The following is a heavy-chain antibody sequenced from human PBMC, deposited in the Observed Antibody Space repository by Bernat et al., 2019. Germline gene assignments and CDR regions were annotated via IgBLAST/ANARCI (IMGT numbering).Heavy chain of an antibody. J-gene: IGHJ4*02. CDR3: ARSHPDTAMTYFDY. CDR2: INHSGST. Sequence: QVQLQQWGAGLLKPSETLSLTCAVYGGSFSGYYWSWIRQPPGKGLEWSGEINHSGSTNYNPSLKSRVTISVDTSKNQFSLKLSSVTAADTAVYYCARSHPDTAMTYFDYWGQGTLVTVSS. V-gene: IGHV4-34*01. D-gene: IGHD5-18*01. CDR1: GGSFSGYY.